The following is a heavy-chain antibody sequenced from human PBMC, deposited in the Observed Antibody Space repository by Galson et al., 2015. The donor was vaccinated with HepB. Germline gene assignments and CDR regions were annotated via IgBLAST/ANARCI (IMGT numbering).Heavy chain of an antibody. Sequence: SLRLSCAASGFTFSSYGMHWVRQAPGKGLEWVAVISYDGSNKYYADSVKGRFTISRDNSKNTLYLQMNSLRAEDTAVYYCAKARAVWGSYQRNWFDPWGQGTLVTVSS. V-gene: IGHV3-30*18. J-gene: IGHJ5*02. CDR1: GFTFSSYG. CDR3: AKARAVWGSYQRNWFDP. CDR2: ISYDGSNK. D-gene: IGHD3-16*02.